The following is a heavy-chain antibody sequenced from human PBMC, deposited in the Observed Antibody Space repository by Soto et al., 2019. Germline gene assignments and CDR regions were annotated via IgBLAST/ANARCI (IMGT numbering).Heavy chain of an antibody. V-gene: IGHV3-30-3*01. CDR1: GFSFRNYN. Sequence: GGSLRLSCAASGFSFRNYNLHWVRQAPGKGLEWVAVVSHDGVNKHYAESVKGRLSISRDSSRETLYLQMNSLRPEDTAVYYCVRETQIVMVVVPTPGSPGAFDMWGQGTMVTVSS. J-gene: IGHJ3*02. D-gene: IGHD2-15*01. CDR3: VRETQIVMVVVPTPGSPGAFDM. CDR2: VSHDGVNK.